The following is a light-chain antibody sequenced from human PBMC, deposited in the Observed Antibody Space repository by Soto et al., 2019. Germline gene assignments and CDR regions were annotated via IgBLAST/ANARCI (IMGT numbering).Light chain of an antibody. Sequence: IQLTQSPSSLSASVGDRVTITCRASQDIAIYLAWYQQKPGEAPDLLIYSASTLQSGVPSRFSGSGSETEFSLTIRALQPEDFATYYCQQLSRYPLTFGGGTKVDIK. CDR3: QQLSRYPLT. V-gene: IGKV1-9*01. CDR1: QDIAIY. J-gene: IGKJ4*01. CDR2: SAS.